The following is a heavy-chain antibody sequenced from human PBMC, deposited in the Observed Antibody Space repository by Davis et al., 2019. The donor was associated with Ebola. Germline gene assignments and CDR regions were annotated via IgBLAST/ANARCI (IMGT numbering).Heavy chain of an antibody. J-gene: IGHJ4*02. Sequence: SETLSLTCAVYAGSFSGYYWSWIRPPPGKGLDWVGEIYHSGSTNYNPSLKSRVTISVDKSKNQFSLKLSSVTAADTAVYYCARGRSGYEPFDYWGQGTLVTVSS. V-gene: IGHV4-34*01. CDR3: ARGRSGYEPFDY. CDR2: IYHSGST. CDR1: AGSFSGYY. D-gene: IGHD5-12*01.